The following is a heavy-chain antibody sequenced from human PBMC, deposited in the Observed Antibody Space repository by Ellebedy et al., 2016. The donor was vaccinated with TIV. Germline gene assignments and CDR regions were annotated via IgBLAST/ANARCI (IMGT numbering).Heavy chain of an antibody. J-gene: IGHJ3*02. CDR2: ISSSSSTI. CDR1: GFTFSSYS. CDR3: AREDTAMTDAFDI. Sequence: GESLKISCAASGFTFSSYSMNWVRQAPGKGLEWVSNISSSSSTIYYADSVKGRFIISRDNAKNSLYLQMNSLRDEDTAVYYCAREDTAMTDAFDIWGQGTMVTVSS. V-gene: IGHV3-48*02. D-gene: IGHD5-18*01.